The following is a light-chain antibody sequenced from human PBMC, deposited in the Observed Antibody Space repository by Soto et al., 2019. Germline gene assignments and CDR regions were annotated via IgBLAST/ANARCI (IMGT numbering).Light chain of an antibody. CDR3: QQRSSWLT. CDR1: QTISNS. J-gene: IGKJ4*01. CDR2: EAS. Sequence: PGDRATLSCRASQTISNSLAWYXQXPXXXPXXLTSEASNRAAGVPARFSGSGSGTDFTLTISSLEPEDFAIYYCQQRSSWLTFGGGNKVDI. V-gene: IGKV3-11*01.